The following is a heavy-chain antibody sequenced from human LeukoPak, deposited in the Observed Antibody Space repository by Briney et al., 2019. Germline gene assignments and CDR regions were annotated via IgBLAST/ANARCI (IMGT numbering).Heavy chain of an antibody. J-gene: IGHJ2*01. V-gene: IGHV5-51*01. CDR1: GSSFTSYW. CDR2: IYPGDSDT. Sequence: GASLQISCKGSGSSFTSYWIGWGRQLPGKGLEWMGIIYPGDSDTRYSPSFQGQVTISADKSISTAYLQWSSLKASDTAMYYCARESGFEGYFDLWGRGTLVTVSS. D-gene: IGHD1-14*01. CDR3: ARESGFEGYFDL.